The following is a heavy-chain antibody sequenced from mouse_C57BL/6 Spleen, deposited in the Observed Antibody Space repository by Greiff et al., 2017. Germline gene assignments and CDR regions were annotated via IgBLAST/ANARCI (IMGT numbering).Heavy chain of an antibody. Sequence: QVQLQQPGAELVMPGASVKLSCKASGYTFTSYWMPWVKQRPGQGLEWIGEIDPSDSYTNYNQKFKGKSTLTVDKSSSTAYMQLSSLTSEDSAVYYCARAATVVVRYFDVWGTGTTVTVSS. J-gene: IGHJ1*03. V-gene: IGHV1-69*01. CDR3: ARAATVVVRYFDV. D-gene: IGHD1-1*01. CDR2: IDPSDSYT. CDR1: GYTFTSYW.